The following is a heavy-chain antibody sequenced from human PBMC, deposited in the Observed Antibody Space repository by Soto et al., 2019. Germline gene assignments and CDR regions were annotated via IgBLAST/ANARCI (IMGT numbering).Heavy chain of an antibody. V-gene: IGHV3-23*01. CDR3: VKVRDYYDSSGPYYTGAFDV. J-gene: IGHJ3*01. D-gene: IGHD3-22*01. CDR2: ISGNGETT. Sequence: EVQLLESGGGMVQPGGSLRVSCAASGFTFTTYAMGWVRQAPGKGLEWVASISGNGETTFYVDSVKGRLTISRDNSKNTLLLAMNSWRVEDTAVYYCVKVRDYYDSSGPYYTGAFDVWGQGTVVTVSS. CDR1: GFTFTTYA.